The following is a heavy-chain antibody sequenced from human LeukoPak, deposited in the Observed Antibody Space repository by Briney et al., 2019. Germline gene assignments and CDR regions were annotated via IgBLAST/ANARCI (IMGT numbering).Heavy chain of an antibody. D-gene: IGHD3-10*01. CDR1: GFNMSDYW. J-gene: IGHJ4*02. V-gene: IGHV3-7*03. CDR2: IKQDGSEI. Sequence: GGSLRLSCIASGFNMSDYWMSWVRQAPGKGLEWVANIKQDGSEIYSGDSLKGRFTISRDNSKNTLYLQMNSLRAEDTAIYYCAKVTYGSGTYGAFDSWGQGTLVTVSS. CDR3: AKVTYGSGTYGAFDS.